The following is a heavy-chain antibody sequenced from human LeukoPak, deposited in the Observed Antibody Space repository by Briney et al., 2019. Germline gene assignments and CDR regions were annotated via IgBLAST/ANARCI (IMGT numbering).Heavy chain of an antibody. Sequence: PGGSLRLSRAASGFTFSSYWMNWARQAPGKGLEWVASINHNGNVNYYVDSVKGRFTISRDNAKNSLYQQMSNLRAEDTAVYFCARGGGLDVWGQGATVTVSS. CDR2: INHNGNVN. J-gene: IGHJ6*02. V-gene: IGHV3-7*03. CDR1: GFTFSSYW. D-gene: IGHD3-16*01. CDR3: ARGGGLDV.